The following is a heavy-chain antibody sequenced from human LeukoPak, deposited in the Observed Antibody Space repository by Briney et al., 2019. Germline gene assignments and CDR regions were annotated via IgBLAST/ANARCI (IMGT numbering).Heavy chain of an antibody. Sequence: SETLSLTCTVSGGSISSGDYYWSWIRQPPGKGLEWIGYIYYSGSTYYNPSLKSRVTISLDTSKNQFSLKLSSVTAADTAVYYCGRDAAGVHFDYWGQGTLVIVSS. CDR3: GRDAAGVHFDY. V-gene: IGHV4-30-4*01. J-gene: IGHJ4*02. D-gene: IGHD6-19*01. CDR1: GGSISSGDYY. CDR2: IYYSGST.